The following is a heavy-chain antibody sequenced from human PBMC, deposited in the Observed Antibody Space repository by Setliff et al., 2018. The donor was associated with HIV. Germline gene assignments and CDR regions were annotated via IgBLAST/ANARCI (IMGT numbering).Heavy chain of an antibody. CDR3: ARWNWARFDY. V-gene: IGHV3-9*01. CDR1: GFTFDDYA. Sequence: SLRLSCAASGFTFDDYAMHWVRQAPGKGLEWVSGISWNSGSIGYADSVKGRFTISRDNAKNSLYLQMNSLRAEDTAVYYCARWNWARFDYWGQGIPVTVSS. D-gene: IGHD1-1*01. CDR2: ISWNSGSI. J-gene: IGHJ4*02.